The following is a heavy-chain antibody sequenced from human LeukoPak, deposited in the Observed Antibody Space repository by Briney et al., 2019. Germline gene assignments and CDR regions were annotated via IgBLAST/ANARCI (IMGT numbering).Heavy chain of an antibody. D-gene: IGHD3-9*01. J-gene: IGHJ4*02. V-gene: IGHV1-2*02. CDR3: ATPRTPSLLRYFDWLRY. CDR2: INPNSGGT. Sequence: GASVKVSCKTSGYTFSGYYMHWVRQAPGQGLEWMGWINPNSGGTNYARKFQGRVTMTRDTSISTAYMELSRLRSEDTAVYYCATPRTPSLLRYFDWLRYWGQGTLVTVSS. CDR1: GYTFSGYY.